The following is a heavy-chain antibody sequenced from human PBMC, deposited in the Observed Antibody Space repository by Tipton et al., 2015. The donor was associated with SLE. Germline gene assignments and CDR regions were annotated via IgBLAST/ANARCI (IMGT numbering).Heavy chain of an antibody. V-gene: IGHV4-34*01. CDR1: GGSFSGYY. CDR2: INHSGST. CDR3: ARGGGFDP. J-gene: IGHJ5*02. D-gene: IGHD3-16*01. Sequence: TLSLTCAVYGGSFSGYYWSWIRQPPGKGLEWIGEINHSGSTNYNPSLKSRVTISVDTSKNQFSLKLGSVTAADTAVYYCARGGGFDPWGQGTLVTVSS.